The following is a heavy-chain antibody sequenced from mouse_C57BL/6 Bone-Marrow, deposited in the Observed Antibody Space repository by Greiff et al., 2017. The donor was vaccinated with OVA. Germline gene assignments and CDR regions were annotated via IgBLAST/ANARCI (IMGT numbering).Heavy chain of an antibody. J-gene: IGHJ1*03. CDR2: IYPSDSET. Sequence: QVQLKQPGAELVRPGSSVKLSCKASGYTFTSYWMDWVKQRPGQGLEWIGNIYPSDSETHYNQKFKDKATLSVDKSSSTAYMQLSSLTSEDSAVYYCARFYYGSSYWYVDVWGRGTTVTVSS. V-gene: IGHV1-61*01. D-gene: IGHD1-1*01. CDR3: ARFYYGSSYWYVDV. CDR1: GYTFTSYW.